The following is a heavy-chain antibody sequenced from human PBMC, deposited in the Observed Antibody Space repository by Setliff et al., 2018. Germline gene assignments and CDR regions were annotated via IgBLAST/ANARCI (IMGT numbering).Heavy chain of an antibody. V-gene: IGHV4-34*01. D-gene: IGHD2-2*01. CDR3: ARILGYCSSTSCYVDY. Sequence: SETLSLTCAVYGGSFNSYYWSWVRQAPGKGLEWIGSIYHSGSTYYNPSLKSRVTISVDTSKNQFSLKLSSVTAADTAVYYCARILGYCSSTSCYVDYWGQGTLVTVSS. CDR1: GGSFNSYY. J-gene: IGHJ4*02. CDR2: IYHSGST.